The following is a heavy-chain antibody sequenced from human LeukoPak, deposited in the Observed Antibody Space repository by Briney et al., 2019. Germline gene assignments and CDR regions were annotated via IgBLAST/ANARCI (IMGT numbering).Heavy chain of an antibody. Sequence: SETLSLTCTVSGGSISSGGYYWSWIRQPPGKGLEWIGYIYHSGSTYYNPSLKSRVTISVDRSKNQFSLKLSSVTAADTAVYYCAREEEGFWSGYTKFDPWGQGTLVTVFS. D-gene: IGHD3-3*01. J-gene: IGHJ5*02. V-gene: IGHV4-30-2*01. CDR2: IYHSGST. CDR3: AREEEGFWSGYTKFDP. CDR1: GGSISSGGYY.